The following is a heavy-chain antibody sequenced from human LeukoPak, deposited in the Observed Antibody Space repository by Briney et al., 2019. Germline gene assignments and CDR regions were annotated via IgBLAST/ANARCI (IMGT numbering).Heavy chain of an antibody. D-gene: IGHD2-21*01. V-gene: IGHV3-23*01. CDR3: AKGESFAFAT. CDR2: ISRSGPT. CDR1: GFTFGDYA. Sequence: GGSLRLSCTASGFTFGDYAMSWFRQAPGKGLEWVSGISRSGPTYYRDSVRGRFTISRDNSKNTLYLQMNSLRAEDTAVYYCAKGESFAFATWGQGTMVTVSS. J-gene: IGHJ3*02.